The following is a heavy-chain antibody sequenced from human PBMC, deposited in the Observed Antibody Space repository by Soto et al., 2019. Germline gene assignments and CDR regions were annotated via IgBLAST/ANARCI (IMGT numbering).Heavy chain of an antibody. J-gene: IGHJ4*02. CDR2: INPNSGGT. CDR1: GHTLTGTY. V-gene: IGHV1-2*04. Sequence: ASVKVSCKASGHTLTGTYMHWVRQAPGQGLEWMGWINPNSGGTNYAQKFQGWVTMTRDTSINTAYMELGRLRSDDTAVYYCARDAGEARPPFDSWGQGTLVTVSS. D-gene: IGHD6-6*01. CDR3: ARDAGEARPPFDS.